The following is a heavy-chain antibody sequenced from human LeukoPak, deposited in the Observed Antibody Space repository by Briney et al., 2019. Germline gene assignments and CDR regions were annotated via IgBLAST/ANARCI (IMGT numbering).Heavy chain of an antibody. CDR1: GGSISSYY. CDR2: IYYSGST. V-gene: IGHV4-59*08. Sequence: SETLSLTCTVSGGSISSYYWSWIRQPPGKGLEWIGYIYYSGSTNYNPSLKSRVTISVDTSKNQFSLKLSSVTAADTAVYYCARRYGYCSSTSCWDWGQGTLVTVSS. CDR3: ARRYGYCSSTSCWD. J-gene: IGHJ4*02. D-gene: IGHD2-2*03.